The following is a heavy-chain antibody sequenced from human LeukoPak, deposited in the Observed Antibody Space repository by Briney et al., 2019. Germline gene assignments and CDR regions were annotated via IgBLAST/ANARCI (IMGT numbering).Heavy chain of an antibody. D-gene: IGHD3-22*01. CDR1: GYTFTGYY. CDR3: ARGVYYYDSSGYPGGEGY. J-gene: IGHJ4*02. CDR2: MNPNSGNT. V-gene: IGHV1-8*02. Sequence: ASVKVSCKASGYTFTGYYMHWVRQATGQGLEWMGWMNPNSGNTGYAQKFQGRVTMTRNTSISTAYMELSSLRSEDTAVYYCARGVYYYDSSGYPGGEGYWGQGTLVTVSS.